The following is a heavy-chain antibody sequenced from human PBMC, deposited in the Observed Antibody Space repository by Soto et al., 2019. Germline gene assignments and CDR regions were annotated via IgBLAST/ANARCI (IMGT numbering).Heavy chain of an antibody. CDR1: GVTLSNHW. CDR2: IDAGSGT. Sequence: EVQLVEFGGGLVQPGGSLRLSCAASGVTLSNHWMHWVRQAPGKGLVWVSRIDAGSGTSYADSVKGRFTVSRDNAKNTLYLQMTSLRVEDTAVYYCTNVCDNWGQGILVTISS. V-gene: IGHV3-74*01. D-gene: IGHD2-8*01. J-gene: IGHJ4*02. CDR3: TNVCDN.